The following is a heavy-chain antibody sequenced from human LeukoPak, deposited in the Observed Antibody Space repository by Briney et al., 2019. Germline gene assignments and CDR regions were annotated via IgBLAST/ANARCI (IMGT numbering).Heavy chain of an antibody. Sequence: GGSLRLSCAASGFTFSSYAISWVRQAPGTGLEWVSVISGSGGSTYYADSVKGRFTIARDNSTDTLYLLMISLRADDTTVYYCAKDRAPTNQGDAFDIWGQGTMVTVSS. V-gene: IGHV3-23*01. CDR1: GFTFSSYA. D-gene: IGHD1-14*01. CDR3: AKDRAPTNQGDAFDI. CDR2: ISGSGGST. J-gene: IGHJ3*02.